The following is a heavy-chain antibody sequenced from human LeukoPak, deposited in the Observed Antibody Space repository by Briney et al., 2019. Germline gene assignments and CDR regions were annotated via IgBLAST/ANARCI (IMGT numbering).Heavy chain of an antibody. CDR2: IKPDGSEQ. CDR3: ARDQKIGGFMDV. CDR1: GFTFSNSW. D-gene: IGHD2-15*01. J-gene: IGHJ6*04. V-gene: IGHV3-7*01. Sequence: GGSLRLSCAASGFTFSNSWMSWVRQAPEKGLEWVANIKPDGSEQHSVDSVKGRFTISRDNAKNSLYLQMNSLRAEDTAVYYCARDQKIGGFMDVWGKGTMVTVSS.